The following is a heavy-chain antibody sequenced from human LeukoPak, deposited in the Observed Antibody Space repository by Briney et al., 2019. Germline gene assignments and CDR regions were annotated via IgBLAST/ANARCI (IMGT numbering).Heavy chain of an antibody. J-gene: IGHJ6*02. V-gene: IGHV3-30-3*01. CDR2: ISYDGSNK. Sequence: GGSPRLSCAASGFTFSSYAMHWVRQAPGKRLEWVAVISYDGSNKYYADSVKGRFTISRDNSKNTLYLQMNSLRAEDTAVYYCARDLFYCSSTSCYYYYYGMDVWGQGTTVTVSS. D-gene: IGHD2-2*01. CDR3: ARDLFYCSSTSCYYYYYGMDV. CDR1: GFTFSSYA.